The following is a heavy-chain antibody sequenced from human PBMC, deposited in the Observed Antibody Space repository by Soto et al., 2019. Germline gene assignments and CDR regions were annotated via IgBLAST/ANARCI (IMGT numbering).Heavy chain of an antibody. J-gene: IGHJ6*02. CDR1: GYIFVNYG. CDR2: ISPYTGNT. D-gene: IGHD3-16*02. CDR3: AMVDNFVTPPPQDV. Sequence: QVQLVQSGDEVKKPGASVKVSCKASGYIFVNYGIAWVRQAPRQGLGWMGWISPYTGNTHSASKVHDRISMATATSTSPAYMELGSLTSDATAVYYSAMVDNFVTPPPQDVWGQGTTVTVSS. V-gene: IGHV1-18*01.